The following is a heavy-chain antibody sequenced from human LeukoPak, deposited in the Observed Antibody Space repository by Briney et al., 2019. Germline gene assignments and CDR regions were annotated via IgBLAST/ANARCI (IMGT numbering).Heavy chain of an antibody. CDR1: GFTFSSYG. CDR3: AKDGYSSGWFISWDYYCGMDV. CDR2: ISYDGSNK. J-gene: IGHJ6*04. D-gene: IGHD6-19*01. Sequence: PGRSLRLSCAASGFTFSSYGMHWVRQAPGKGLEWVAVISYDGSNKYYADSVKGRFTISRDNSKNTLYLQMNSLRAEDTAVYYCAKDGYSSGWFISWDYYCGMDVWGKGTTVTVSS. V-gene: IGHV3-30*18.